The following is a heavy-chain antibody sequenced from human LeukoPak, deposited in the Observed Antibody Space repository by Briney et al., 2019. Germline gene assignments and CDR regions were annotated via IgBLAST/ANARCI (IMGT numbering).Heavy chain of an antibody. D-gene: IGHD3-22*01. CDR2: IYYSGST. Sequence: SETLSLTCTVSGGSISSSSYYWGWIRQPPGKGLEWIGTIYYSGSTYYNPSLESRLTISVDTSKNQFSLKLSSVTAADTAVYYCAREAGYYDSSGYLYYFDYWGQGTLVTVSS. CDR3: AREAGYYDSSGYLYYFDY. V-gene: IGHV4-39*07. CDR1: GGSISSSSYY. J-gene: IGHJ4*02.